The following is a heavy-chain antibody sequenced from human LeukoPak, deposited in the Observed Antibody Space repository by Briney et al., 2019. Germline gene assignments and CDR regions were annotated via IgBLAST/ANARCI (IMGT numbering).Heavy chain of an antibody. CDR3: ARQQGHCDGASCFPADY. D-gene: IGHD2-15*01. Sequence: SETLSLTCTVSGGSVTTSHSFWGWVRQTPGKGLEWIGTTSHGGTTYYNPSLKSRVTISVDTSKNQFSLRMNSVTATDTAVYYCARQQGHCDGASCFPADYWGQGTLVTVSS. J-gene: IGHJ4*02. V-gene: IGHV4-39*01. CDR2: TSHGGTT. CDR1: GGSVTTSHSF.